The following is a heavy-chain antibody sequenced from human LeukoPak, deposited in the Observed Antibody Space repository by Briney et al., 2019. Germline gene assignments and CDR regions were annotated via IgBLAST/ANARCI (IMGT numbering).Heavy chain of an antibody. CDR1: GFTFSTYA. V-gene: IGHV3-23*01. J-gene: IGHJ4*02. D-gene: IGHD3-22*01. CDR2: ISGSGGST. CDR3: AKGPYYDSSGYHDY. Sequence: GGSLRLSCAASGFTFSTYAMSWVRQAPGKGLEWVSVISGSGGSTYYADSVKGRFTISRDNSKNTLYLQMNSLRAEDTAVYYCAKGPYYDSSGYHDYWGQGTLVTVSS.